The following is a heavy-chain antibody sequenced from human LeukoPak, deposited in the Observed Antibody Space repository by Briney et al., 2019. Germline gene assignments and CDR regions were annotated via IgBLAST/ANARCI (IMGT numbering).Heavy chain of an antibody. Sequence: SEALSLTCIVSGGSISSYYWSWIRQPPGKGLEGIGYIYYSARTNYNPSLKSRVTISVDPSKNQFSLKLSSVTAADTAVYYCARGWFGALCPSDYWGQGTLVTVSS. V-gene: IGHV4-59*01. D-gene: IGHD3-10*01. CDR2: IYYSART. CDR1: GGSISSYY. J-gene: IGHJ4*02. CDR3: ARGWFGALCPSDY.